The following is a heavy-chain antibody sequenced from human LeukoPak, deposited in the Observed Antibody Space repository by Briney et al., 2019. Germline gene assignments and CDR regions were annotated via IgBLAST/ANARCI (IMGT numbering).Heavy chain of an antibody. D-gene: IGHD5-12*01. V-gene: IGHV5-51*01. Sequence: GESLKISCRGSGYTFTYYWIAWVRQRPGKGLELMGIIYPGDSGTTYSPSFHGQVTMSADESVNTAYLQWTSLKATDIAMYYCARLRGSTTETLDFWGQGTLVTVSS. CDR2: IYPGDSGT. CDR3: ARLRGSTTETLDF. J-gene: IGHJ4*02. CDR1: GYTFTYYW.